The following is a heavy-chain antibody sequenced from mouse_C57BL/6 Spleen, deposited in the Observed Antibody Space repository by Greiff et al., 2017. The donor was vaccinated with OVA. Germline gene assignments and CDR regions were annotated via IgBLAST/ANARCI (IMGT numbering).Heavy chain of an antibody. D-gene: IGHD2-4*01. CDR3: ARSLPYDYDQYYFDY. Sequence: VQLQQSGPELVKPGASVKISCKASGFSFTGYYMNWVKQSPEKSLEWIGEINPSTGGTTYNQKFKAKVTLTVDKATSTAYMQLKSLTSEDSAIYYCARSLPYDYDQYYFDYWGKGTTLTVSS. V-gene: IGHV1-42*01. CDR1: GFSFTGYY. CDR2: INPSTGGT. J-gene: IGHJ2*01.